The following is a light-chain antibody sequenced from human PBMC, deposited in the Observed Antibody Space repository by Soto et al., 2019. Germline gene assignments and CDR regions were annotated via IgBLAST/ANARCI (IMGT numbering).Light chain of an antibody. J-gene: IGKJ4*01. CDR2: GTS. CDR1: QSVGSSY. V-gene: IGKV3-20*01. Sequence: EIVLTQSPGTLSLSPGERATLSCRASQSVGSSYLAWYQQKPGQAPRLLIYGTSSRATGIPDRFSGSGSGTDFTLTISSLQSDDYAVYYCQQYNNLPRTFGGGTKVDIK. CDR3: QQYNNLPRT.